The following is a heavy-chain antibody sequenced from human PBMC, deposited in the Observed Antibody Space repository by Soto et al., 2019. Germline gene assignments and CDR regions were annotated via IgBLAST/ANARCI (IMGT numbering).Heavy chain of an antibody. V-gene: IGHV3-23*01. CDR1: GFTFSSYA. Sequence: GGSLRLSCAASGFTFSSYAMSWVRQAPGKGLEWVSAISGSGGSTYYADSVKGRFTISRGNYKNTLYLQMNSLRAEDKAVDYCATQDPTYYYDSSGDYYFDYWGQGTLVTVAS. CDR2: ISGSGGST. J-gene: IGHJ4*02. CDR3: ATQDPTYYYDSSGDYYFDY. D-gene: IGHD3-22*01.